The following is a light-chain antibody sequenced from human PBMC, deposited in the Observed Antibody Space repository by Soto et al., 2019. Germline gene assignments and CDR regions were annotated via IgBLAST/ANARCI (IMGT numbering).Light chain of an antibody. CDR1: QSVSSSY. J-gene: IGKJ1*01. V-gene: IGKV3-20*01. Sequence: EIVLTQSPGTLSLSPGERATLSCRASQSVSSSYLAWYQQKPGQAPRLLIYGASNRATGIPDRFSGSGSGTDFTLTIRRLEPEEFAVYYCQQYGSSGTFGQGTKVDIK. CDR2: GAS. CDR3: QQYGSSGT.